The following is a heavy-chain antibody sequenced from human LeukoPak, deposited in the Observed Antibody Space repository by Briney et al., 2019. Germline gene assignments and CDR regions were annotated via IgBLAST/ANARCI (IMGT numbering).Heavy chain of an antibody. V-gene: IGHV3-30*18. CDR3: AKDQSDYAGYYFAY. D-gene: IGHD4-17*01. CDR1: GFTFSSYA. Sequence: GRSLRLPCAASGFTFSSYAMHWDRQAPGKGLEWVAIISYDGSNKFYADSVKGRFTISRDNSKNTLFLQMDSLRAEDTAVYYCAKDQSDYAGYYFAYRGQGTLVTVSS. J-gene: IGHJ4*02. CDR2: ISYDGSNK.